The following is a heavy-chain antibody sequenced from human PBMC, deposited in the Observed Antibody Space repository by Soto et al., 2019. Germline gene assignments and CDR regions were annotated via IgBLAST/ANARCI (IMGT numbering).Heavy chain of an antibody. J-gene: IGHJ6*03. CDR3: AKEGVDYYYYYYMDV. CDR2: ISYDGSNK. CDR1: GFTFSSYG. Sequence: GGSLRLSCAASGFTFSSYGMHWVRQAPGKGLEWVAVISYDGSNKYYADSVKGRFTISRDNSKNTLYLQMNSLRAEDTAVYYCAKEGVDYYYYYYMDVWGKGTTVTVSS. V-gene: IGHV3-30*18.